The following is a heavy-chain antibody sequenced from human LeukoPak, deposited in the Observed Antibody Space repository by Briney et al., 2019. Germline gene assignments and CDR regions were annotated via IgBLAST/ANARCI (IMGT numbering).Heavy chain of an antibody. CDR1: GGSIRSSSYY. J-gene: IGHJ4*02. V-gene: IGHV4-39*01. D-gene: IGHD3-22*01. Sequence: SETLSLICTVSGGSIRSSSYYWGWIRQPPGKGLEWIGSIYYSGSTNYKPSLRSRVTISVDTSKNQFSLKLSSVTAADTAVYYCARHAGSYYTYNFDYWGQGTLVTVSS. CDR2: IYYSGST. CDR3: ARHAGSYYTYNFDY.